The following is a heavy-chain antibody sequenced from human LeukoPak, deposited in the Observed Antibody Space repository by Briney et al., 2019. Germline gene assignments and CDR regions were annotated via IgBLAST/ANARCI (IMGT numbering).Heavy chain of an antibody. D-gene: IGHD3-3*01. CDR2: IYYSGSI. J-gene: IGHJ6*03. CDR3: ARLSGDFWSGYYYYHYYMDV. Sequence: SETLSLTCTVSGGSISSSSYYWGWIRQPPGKGLEWIGSIYYSGSIYYNPSLKSRVTISVDTSKNQFSLKLSSVTAADTAVYYCARLSGDFWSGYYYYHYYMDVWGKGTTVTVSS. V-gene: IGHV4-39*01. CDR1: GGSISSSSYY.